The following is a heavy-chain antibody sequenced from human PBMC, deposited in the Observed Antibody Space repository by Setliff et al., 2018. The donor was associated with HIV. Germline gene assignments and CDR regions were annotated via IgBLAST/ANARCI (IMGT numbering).Heavy chain of an antibody. CDR3: ARWMVVPRDPYYNYYYMDV. V-gene: IGHV4-34*01. J-gene: IGHJ6*03. CDR2: IHHSATT. Sequence: SETLSLTCAVHGGSFSDYFWSWIRQSPGKGLGWIGEIHHSATTDYNPSLKSRVTISLDTSKNQFSLNLTSVTAADTAVYYCARWMVVPRDPYYNYYYMDVWGKGTTVTVSS. CDR1: GGSFSDYF. D-gene: IGHD3-22*01.